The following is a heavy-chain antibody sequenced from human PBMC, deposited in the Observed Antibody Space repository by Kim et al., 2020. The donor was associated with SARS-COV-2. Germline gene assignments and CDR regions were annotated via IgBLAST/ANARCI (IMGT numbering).Heavy chain of an antibody. D-gene: IGHD6-13*01. Sequence: GGSLRLSCAASGFTFSSYAMSWVRQAPGKGLEWVSAISGSGGSTYYADSVKGRFTISRDNSKNTLYLQMNSLRAEDTAVYYCAKYKTSSSWMITWFDPWGQGTLVTVSS. CDR3: AKYKTSSSWMITWFDP. CDR2: ISGSGGST. J-gene: IGHJ5*02. V-gene: IGHV3-23*01. CDR1: GFTFSSYA.